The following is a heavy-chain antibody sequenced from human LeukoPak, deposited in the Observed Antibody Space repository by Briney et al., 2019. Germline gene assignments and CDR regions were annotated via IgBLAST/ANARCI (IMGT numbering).Heavy chain of an antibody. V-gene: IGHV3-74*01. CDR2: IKRDGSSP. Sequence: GGSLRLSCAASGFTFSSYWMHWIRHAPGKGLVWVSRIKRDGSSPSYADSVKGRFTISRDNARNSLFLQMNSLRAEDTAVYYCAGLTALDFWGQGTMVTVSS. CDR3: AGLTALDF. D-gene: IGHD2-21*02. J-gene: IGHJ3*01. CDR1: GFTFSSYW.